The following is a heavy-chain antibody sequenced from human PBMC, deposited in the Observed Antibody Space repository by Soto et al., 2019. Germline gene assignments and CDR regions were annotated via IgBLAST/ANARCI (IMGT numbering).Heavy chain of an antibody. V-gene: IGHV1-69*01. Sequence: QVQLVQSGAEVKKPGSSVKVSCKASGGTFSSYAISWVRQAPGQGLEWMGGIIPIFGTANYAQKFQGRVTNTADEPTSTAYRVLGGLRAEDKAVNYWARDGELGGGGYGMDVWGQGTTVTVSS. CDR2: IIPIFGTA. CDR3: ARDGELGGGGYGMDV. D-gene: IGHD1-26*01. CDR1: GGTFSSYA. J-gene: IGHJ6*02.